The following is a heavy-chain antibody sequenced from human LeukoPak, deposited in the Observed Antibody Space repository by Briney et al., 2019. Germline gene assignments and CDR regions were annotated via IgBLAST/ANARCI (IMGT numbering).Heavy chain of an antibody. CDR2: IKTDGSEK. CDR1: GSIFRSHW. Sequence: PGGSLSLSCAASGSIFRSHWMTWVRQAPGQGLEWVANIKTDGSEKFYMDALKGRFTISRDNAKSTMYLQMNSLRAEDTAVYYCVRFRRDYYYGLDVWGQGTTVTVSS. CDR3: VRFRRDYYYGLDV. J-gene: IGHJ6*02. V-gene: IGHV3-7*01.